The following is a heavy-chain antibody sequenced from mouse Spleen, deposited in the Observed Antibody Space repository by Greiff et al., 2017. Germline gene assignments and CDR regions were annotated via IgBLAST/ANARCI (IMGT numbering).Heavy chain of an antibody. D-gene: IGHD3-1*01. CDR1: GYTFTSYW. V-gene: IGHV1-7*01. CDR2: INPSSTYS. J-gene: IGHJ2*01. Sequence: QVHVKQSGAELAKPGASVKLSCKASGYTFTSYWMHWVKQRPGQGLEWIGYINPSSTYSKFNQKFKDKATLTADKSSSTAYMQLSSLTYEDSAVYYCARSRGTSPFDYWGQGTTLTVSS. CDR3: ARSRGTSPFDY.